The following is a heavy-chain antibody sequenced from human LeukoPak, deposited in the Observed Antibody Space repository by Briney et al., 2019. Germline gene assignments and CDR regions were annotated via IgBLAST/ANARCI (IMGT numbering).Heavy chain of an antibody. D-gene: IGHD5-12*01. V-gene: IGHV3-33*01. CDR2: IWYDGSHQ. J-gene: IGHJ6*02. Sequence: GGSLRLSCAASGFTFSRYGMHWVRQAPGKGLDWVAVIWYDGSHQHYSDSVKGRFTVSRDNYSNTLYLQMNSLRAEDTAVYYCARDVMSGGGYDPHNGMGVWGHGTTVTVSS. CDR1: GFTFSRYG. CDR3: ARDVMSGGGYDPHNGMGV.